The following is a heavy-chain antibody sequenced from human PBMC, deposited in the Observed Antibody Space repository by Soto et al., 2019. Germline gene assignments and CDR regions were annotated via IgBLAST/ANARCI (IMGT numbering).Heavy chain of an antibody. CDR2: IHYSGRT. J-gene: IGHJ5*02. D-gene: IGHD1-1*01. CDR3: ARLVTGEAAGTFWFDP. CDR1: GGSISGGGYS. V-gene: IGHV4-31*03. Sequence: QVQLQESGPGLVKPSQTLSLTCTVSGGSISGGGYSWNWIRQRPGKGLEWIGNIHYSGRTSYNPSLKSRVTMSVDTSQNQFSLNLTSVTAADTAIYYCARLVTGEAAGTFWFDPWGQGTQVTVSS.